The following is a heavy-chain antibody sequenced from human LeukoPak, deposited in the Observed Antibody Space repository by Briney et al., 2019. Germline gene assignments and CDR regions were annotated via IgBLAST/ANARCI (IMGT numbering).Heavy chain of an antibody. CDR3: AREVPAAPGTPNWFDP. V-gene: IGHV3-21*01. J-gene: IGHJ5*02. CDR2: ISSSSYI. D-gene: IGHD1-1*01. Sequence: GGSLRLSCAASGFTFSSYSMNWVRQAPGKGLEWVSSISSSSYIYYADSVKGRFTISRDNAKNSLYLQMNSLRAEDTAVYYCAREVPAAPGTPNWFDPWGQGTLVTVSS. CDR1: GFTFSSYS.